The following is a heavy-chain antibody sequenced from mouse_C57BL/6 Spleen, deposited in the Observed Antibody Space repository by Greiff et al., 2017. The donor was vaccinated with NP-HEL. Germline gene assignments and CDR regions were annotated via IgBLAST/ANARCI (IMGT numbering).Heavy chain of an antibody. Sequence: VQLQQSGAELAKPGASVKLSCKASGYTFTSYWMHWVKQRPGQGLEWIGYINPSSGYTKYNQKFKDKATLTADKSSSTAYMQLSSLTYEDSAVYYCARSFYSNYVWFAYWGQGTLVTVSA. D-gene: IGHD2-5*01. CDR2: INPSSGYT. V-gene: IGHV1-7*01. CDR3: ARSFYSNYVWFAY. CDR1: GYTFTSYW. J-gene: IGHJ3*01.